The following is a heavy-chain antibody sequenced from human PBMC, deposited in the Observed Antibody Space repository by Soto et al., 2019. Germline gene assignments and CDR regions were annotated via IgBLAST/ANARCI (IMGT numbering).Heavy chain of an antibody. CDR2: IIPIFGTA. D-gene: IGHD3-22*01. J-gene: IGHJ3*02. CDR1: GGTFSSYA. V-gene: IGHV1-69*13. Sequence: SVKVSCKASGGTFSSYAISWVRQAPGQGLEWMGGIIPIFGTAYYAQKFQGRVTITADESTSTAYMELSSLRSEDTAVYYCASPPTYYYDSSGYNDAFDIWGQGTMVTVS. CDR3: ASPPTYYYDSSGYNDAFDI.